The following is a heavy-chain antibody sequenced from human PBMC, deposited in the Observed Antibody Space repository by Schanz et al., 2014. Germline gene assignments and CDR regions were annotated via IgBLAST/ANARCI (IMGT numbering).Heavy chain of an antibody. Sequence: QVQLVESGGGVVQPGRSLRLSCAASGFSFDKYGMHWVRQAPGKGLEWGGVIWYDGSKTYYAVSLRGRFTISRENSKNTLHLQMNSLRAEDTAVYHCAKDLPAVAVAPLMTGLYDSWGQGTLVTVSS. D-gene: IGHD6-19*01. CDR1: GFSFDKYG. CDR3: AKDLPAVAVAPLMTGLYDS. V-gene: IGHV3-33*06. CDR2: IWYDGSKT. J-gene: IGHJ4*02.